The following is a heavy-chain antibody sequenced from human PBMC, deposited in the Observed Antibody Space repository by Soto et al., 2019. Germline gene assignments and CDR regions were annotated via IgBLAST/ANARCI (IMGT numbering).Heavy chain of an antibody. CDR3: ARVSYFRGFDWLFAFDS. J-gene: IGHJ4*02. CDR1: GDSLRNHY. V-gene: IGHV4-59*11. Sequence: SETLSLTCSVSGDSLRNHYWSWIRQPPGSRLEWLGHIFYSGDTSSYNPSLKSRVSMSVDTSKNQFSLKLRSVSADDTAVYFCARVSYFRGFDWLFAFDSWGQGALVTVSS. CDR2: IFYSGDT. D-gene: IGHD3-9*01.